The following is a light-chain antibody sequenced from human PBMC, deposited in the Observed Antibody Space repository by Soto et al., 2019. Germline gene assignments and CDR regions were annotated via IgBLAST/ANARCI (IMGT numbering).Light chain of an antibody. Sequence: DIQMTQSPSTLSASVGDRVTITCRASQSMSSWLAWYQQKPGKAPKLLIYKASSLESGVPSRFSGSGSGTEFTLTISSLQPDDSATYYCQFSGTFGQGTKVEI. CDR2: KAS. V-gene: IGKV1-5*03. CDR1: QSMSSW. CDR3: QFSGT. J-gene: IGKJ1*01.